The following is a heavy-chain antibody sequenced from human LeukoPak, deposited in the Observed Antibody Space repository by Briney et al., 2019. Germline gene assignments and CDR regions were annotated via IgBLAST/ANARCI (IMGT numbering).Heavy chain of an antibody. CDR3: ARTSRHFYGSGSNLTPWPADMDV. J-gene: IGHJ6*02. V-gene: IGHV4-59*01. CDR2: IYYSGST. Sequence: SETLSLTCTISGGSINSYYWTWIRQPPGKGLEWIGYIYYSGSTHYNPSLNSRVTISMDTSKNHFSLKLSSVTAADTAIYYCARTSRHFYGSGSNLTPWPADMDVWGQGTKVTVSS. D-gene: IGHD3-10*01. CDR1: GGSINSYY.